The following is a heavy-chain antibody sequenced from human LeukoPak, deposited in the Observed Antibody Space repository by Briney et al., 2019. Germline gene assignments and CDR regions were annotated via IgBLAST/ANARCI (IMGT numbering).Heavy chain of an antibody. J-gene: IGHJ5*02. CDR3: ARSHSNWFDR. CDR2: LNPNTFAT. Sequence: ASVKVSCKASGYTFTGYQMHRLRQAPGQGLEWMGWLNPNTFATSYAQKFEGRVTMTRDTSTSTAYMDLTRLRSDDTAVYYCARSHSNWFDRWGQGTLVTVSS. CDR1: GYTFTGYQ. V-gene: IGHV1-2*02.